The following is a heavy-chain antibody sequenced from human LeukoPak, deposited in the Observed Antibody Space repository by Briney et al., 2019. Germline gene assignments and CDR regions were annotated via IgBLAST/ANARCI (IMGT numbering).Heavy chain of an antibody. J-gene: IGHJ5*02. CDR1: GFTFSRYW. D-gene: IGHD2-2*01. V-gene: IGHV3-74*01. CDR3: ARDRYCSSTSCLNWFDP. Sequence: GGSLRLSCAASGFTFSRYWMHWVRQAPGKGLVWVSRINSDGSSTSYADSVKGRFTISRDNAKNTLYLQMNSLRAEDTAVYYCARDRYCSSTSCLNWFDPWGQGTLVTVSS. CDR2: INSDGSST.